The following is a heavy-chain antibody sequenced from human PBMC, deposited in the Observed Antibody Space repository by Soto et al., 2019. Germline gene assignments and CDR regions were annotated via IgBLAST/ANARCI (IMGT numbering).Heavy chain of an antibody. CDR2: INPNSGGT. V-gene: IGHV1-2*02. Sequence: ASVKVSCKASGYTFTGYYMHWVRQAPGQGLEWMGWINPNSGGTNYAQRFQGRVTMTRDTSISTAYMELSSLRSEDTAVYYCASRTVAGTLNWFDPWGQGTLVTVSS. CDR1: GYTFTGYY. J-gene: IGHJ5*02. D-gene: IGHD6-19*01. CDR3: ASRTVAGTLNWFDP.